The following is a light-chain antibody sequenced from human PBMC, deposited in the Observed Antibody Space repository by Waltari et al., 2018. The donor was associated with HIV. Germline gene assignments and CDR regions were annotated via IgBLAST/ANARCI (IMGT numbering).Light chain of an antibody. CDR3: QQLNTYPPDT. V-gene: IGKV1-9*01. CDR1: EDINEF. J-gene: IGKJ2*01. Sequence: GDRVTITCRASEDINEFLAWYQQKPGVAPKLLIYATSTLEDEVPSRFSGSGSGTDFTLTISSLQPEDFATYFCQQLNTYPPDTFGPGTKLEI. CDR2: ATS.